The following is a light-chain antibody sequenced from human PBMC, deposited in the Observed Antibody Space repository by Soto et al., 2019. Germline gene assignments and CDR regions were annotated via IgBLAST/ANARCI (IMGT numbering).Light chain of an antibody. CDR1: SIDVSGYNY. CDR3: CSYAGSYTL. Sequence: QSALTQPRSVSGSPGQSVTISCTGTSIDVSGYNYVSWYQQHPGKAPKLMIYDVSKRPSGVPDRFSGSKSGNTASLTISGLQAEDEADYYCCSYAGSYTLFGGGTKLTVL. CDR2: DVS. V-gene: IGLV2-11*01. J-gene: IGLJ2*01.